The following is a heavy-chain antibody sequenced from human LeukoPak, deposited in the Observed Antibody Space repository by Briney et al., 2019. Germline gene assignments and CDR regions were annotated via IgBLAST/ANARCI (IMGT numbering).Heavy chain of an antibody. CDR2: IDGDDGKT. CDR1: GYSFTHYC. Sequence: GASVKVSCKASGYSFTHYCLHWVRQAPGQRLEWMGCIDGDDGKTQYSQKFHGRVTITRDTSANTAYIEVSSLRSDDTAVYYCARGGWGPIDPFDYWGQGTLVTVSS. V-gene: IGHV1-3*01. CDR3: ARGGWGPIDPFDY. D-gene: IGHD2-21*02. J-gene: IGHJ4*02.